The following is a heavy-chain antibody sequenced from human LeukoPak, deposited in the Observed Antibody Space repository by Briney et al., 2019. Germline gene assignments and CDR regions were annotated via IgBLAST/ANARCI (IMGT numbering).Heavy chain of an antibody. Sequence: PGGSLRLSCAASGFTFSSYEMNWVRQAPGKGLEWVSYISSSGSTIYYADSVKGRFTISRDNAKNSLYLQMDSLGPEDTAVYYCARLKRGIAAAGIDYWGQGTLVTVSS. CDR3: ARLKRGIAAAGIDY. CDR1: GFTFSSYE. D-gene: IGHD6-13*01. V-gene: IGHV3-48*03. J-gene: IGHJ4*02. CDR2: ISSSGSTI.